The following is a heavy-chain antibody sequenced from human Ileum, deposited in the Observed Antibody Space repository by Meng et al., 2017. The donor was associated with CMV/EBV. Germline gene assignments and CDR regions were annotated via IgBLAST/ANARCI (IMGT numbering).Heavy chain of an antibody. CDR1: GFTFSNAW. CDR3: AREDCSSTSCYLGYYYYGMDG. D-gene: IGHD2-2*01. CDR2: INSSSSYI. V-gene: IGHV3-21*01. J-gene: IGHJ6*04. Sequence: GESLKISCAASGFTFSNAWMNWVRQAPGKGLEWVSSINSSSSYIYYADSVKGRFTISRDNAKNSLYLQMNSLRAEDTAVYYCAREDCSSTSCYLGYYYYGMDGWGERTTVAVSS.